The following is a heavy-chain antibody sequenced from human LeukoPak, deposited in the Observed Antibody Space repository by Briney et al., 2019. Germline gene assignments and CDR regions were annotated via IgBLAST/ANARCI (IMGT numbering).Heavy chain of an antibody. D-gene: IGHD2-21*02. CDR2: INHSGSS. V-gene: IGHV4-34*01. J-gene: IGHJ6*03. Sequence: SETLSLTCAVSGGSFSGYYWTWIRQPPGKGLEWIGEINHSGSSNYNPPLQGRVTISVDTSKNQFSLKLSSVTAADTAVYFGTGGGGTAGGYYMDVWGKGPTVTVSS. CDR1: GGSFSGYY. CDR3: TGGGGTAGGYYMDV.